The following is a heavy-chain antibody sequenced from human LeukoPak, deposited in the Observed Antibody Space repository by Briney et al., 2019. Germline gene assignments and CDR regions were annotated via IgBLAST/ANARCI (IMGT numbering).Heavy chain of an antibody. D-gene: IGHD3-22*01. V-gene: IGHV3-74*01. CDR1: GFTFDYCW. Sequence: PGRSLRLSCAASGFTFDYCWMHWVRQAPGKGLMWVSRINTDGSNTHYADSVKGRFTISRDNAKNTLYLQMNGLRVEDTAVYYCVVWGEDRSGHRFDFWGQGTLVTVSS. J-gene: IGHJ4*02. CDR2: INTDGSNT. CDR3: VVWGEDRSGHRFDF.